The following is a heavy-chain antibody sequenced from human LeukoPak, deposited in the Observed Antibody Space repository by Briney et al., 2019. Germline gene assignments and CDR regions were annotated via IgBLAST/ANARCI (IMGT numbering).Heavy chain of an antibody. D-gene: IGHD6-19*01. V-gene: IGHV4-34*01. Sequence: SETLSLTCAVYGGSFSGYYWSWIRQPPGKGLEWIGEINHSGSTNYNPSLKSRVTMSVDTSKNQFSLKLSSVTAADTAVYYCARHNPEQWLVRRYYYYGMDVWGQGTTVTVSS. CDR1: GGSFSGYY. J-gene: IGHJ6*02. CDR2: INHSGST. CDR3: ARHNPEQWLVRRYYYYGMDV.